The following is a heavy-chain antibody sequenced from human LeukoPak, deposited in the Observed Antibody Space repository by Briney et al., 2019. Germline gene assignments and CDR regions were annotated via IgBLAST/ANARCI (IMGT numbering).Heavy chain of an antibody. V-gene: IGHV1-8*01. CDR2: MNPNSGNT. Sequence: ASVKVSCKASGYTFTSYDINWVRQATGQGLEWMGWMNPNSGNTGYAQKSQGRVAMTRNTSISTAYMELSSLRSEDTAVYYCARGLIYSSSWSKVLPTAYWGQGTQVTVSS. D-gene: IGHD6-13*01. J-gene: IGHJ4*02. CDR1: GYTFTSYD. CDR3: ARGLIYSSSWSKVLPTAY.